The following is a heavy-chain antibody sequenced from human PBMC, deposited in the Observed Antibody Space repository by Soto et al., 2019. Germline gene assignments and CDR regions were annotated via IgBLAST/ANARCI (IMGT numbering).Heavy chain of an antibody. CDR2: IVPIFGTA. CDR1: GGTFSSHG. J-gene: IGHJ6*02. V-gene: IGHV1-69*12. D-gene: IGHD5-12*01. CDR3: ARGRYSGYDMPDTYYSYNYGMDV. Sequence: QVQLVQSGAEVKKPGSSVKVSCKASGGTFSSHGISWVRQAPGQGLEWMGGIVPIFGTADDAQRFRGRVTITADESTSTAYMELSSLRSEDTAVYYCARGRYSGYDMPDTYYSYNYGMDVWGQGTTVTVSS.